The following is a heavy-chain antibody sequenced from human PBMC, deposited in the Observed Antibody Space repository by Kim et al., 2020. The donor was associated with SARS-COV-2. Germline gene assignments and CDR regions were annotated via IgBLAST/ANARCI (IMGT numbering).Heavy chain of an antibody. D-gene: IGHD1-26*01. J-gene: IGHJ5*02. V-gene: IGHV3-30*01. CDR3: ARSGILGTRGWFDP. Sequence: GDPVKGRFTISRDNSKNTLYLQMNSLRAEDTAVYYCARSGILGTRGWFDPWGQGTLVTVSS.